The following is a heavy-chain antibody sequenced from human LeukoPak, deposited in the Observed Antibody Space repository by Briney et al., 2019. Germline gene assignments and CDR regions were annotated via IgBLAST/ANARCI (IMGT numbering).Heavy chain of an antibody. V-gene: IGHV4-59*01. J-gene: IGHJ5*02. Sequence: PSETLSLTCAVSGGSISSYYWSWIRQPPGKGLEWIGYIYYSGSTNYNPSLKSRVTISLDTPRNQFSLKLSSVTAADTAVYYCARDCSGASCYDHWGQGTLVTVSS. CDR3: ARDCSGASCYDH. CDR1: GGSISSYY. CDR2: IYYSGST. D-gene: IGHD2-15*01.